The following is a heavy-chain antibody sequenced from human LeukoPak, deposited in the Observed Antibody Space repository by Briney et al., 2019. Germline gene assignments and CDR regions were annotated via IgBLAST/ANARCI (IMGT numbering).Heavy chain of an antibody. V-gene: IGHV3-21*01. CDR3: TREYNSPNRFDY. Sequence: KPGGSLTLSCAASTCFFSTSAMNWVRQAPGKGLEWVSYISSSSSYINYADSVKGRFTISRDNAKNSLYLQMNGLRAEDTAVYYCTREYNSPNRFDYRGQGTLVTVSS. J-gene: IGHJ4*02. D-gene: IGHD1-20*01. CDR2: ISSSSSYI. CDR1: TCFFSTSA.